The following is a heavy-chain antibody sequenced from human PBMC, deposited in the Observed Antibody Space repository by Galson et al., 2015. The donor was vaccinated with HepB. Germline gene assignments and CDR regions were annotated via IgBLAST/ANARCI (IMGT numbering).Heavy chain of an antibody. CDR2: ISYDGSNK. CDR3: AKDGSGWSAGFDY. Sequence: SLRLSCAASGFTFSSYAMSWVRQAPGKGLEWVAVISYDGSNKYYADSVKGRFTISRDNSKNTLYLQMNSLRAEDTAVYYCAKDGSGWSAGFDYWGQGTLVTVSS. J-gene: IGHJ4*02. CDR1: GFTFSSYA. D-gene: IGHD6-19*01. V-gene: IGHV3-30*18.